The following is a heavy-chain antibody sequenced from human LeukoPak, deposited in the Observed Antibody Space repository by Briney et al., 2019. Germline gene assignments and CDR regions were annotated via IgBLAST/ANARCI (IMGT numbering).Heavy chain of an antibody. V-gene: IGHV4-59*08. J-gene: IGHJ5*02. CDR2: IYYSGRT. CDR1: GDSISRYY. D-gene: IGHD6-19*01. CDR3: ARHVGGLAVAGSWFDP. Sequence: PSETLSLTCTVSGDSISRYYWSWIRQPPRKGLEGIGYIYYSGRTNYNPSLKSRVTISVDTSKNQFSLNLSSVTAADTAVYYCARHVGGLAVAGSWFDPWGQGTLVTVSS.